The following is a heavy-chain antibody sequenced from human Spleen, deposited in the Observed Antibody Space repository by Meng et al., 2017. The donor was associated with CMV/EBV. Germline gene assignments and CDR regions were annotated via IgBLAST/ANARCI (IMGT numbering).Heavy chain of an antibody. D-gene: IGHD3-10*01. J-gene: IGHJ4*02. CDR3: AKGSTGSYYHPFDY. Sequence: GGSLRLSCAASGFTFDDYAMFWVRKAPGKGLEWVSLISWDGGTSYYADSVKCRFTISRDNTKNSLYLQMNSLRAEDTALYYCAKGSTGSYYHPFDYWGQGTLVTVSS. V-gene: IGHV3-43D*03. CDR1: GFTFDDYA. CDR2: ISWDGGTS.